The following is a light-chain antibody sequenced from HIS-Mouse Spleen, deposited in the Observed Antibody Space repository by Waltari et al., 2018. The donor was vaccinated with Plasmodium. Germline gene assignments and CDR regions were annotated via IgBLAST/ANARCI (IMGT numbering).Light chain of an antibody. Sequence: SYELTQPPSVSVSPGQTARITCSGDALPKKYAYWYQQKSGQAPVLVIYEDRKRPSGIAERFSGYSSGTMATLTISGAQVEDEADYYCYSTDSSGNHRVFGGGTKLTVL. CDR1: ALPKKY. CDR2: EDR. J-gene: IGLJ3*02. V-gene: IGLV3-10*01. CDR3: YSTDSSGNHRV.